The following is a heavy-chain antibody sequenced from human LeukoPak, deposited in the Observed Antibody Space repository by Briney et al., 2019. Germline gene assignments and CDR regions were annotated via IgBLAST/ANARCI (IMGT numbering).Heavy chain of an antibody. V-gene: IGHV4-38-2*02. J-gene: IGHJ4*02. CDR1: GYSVSSGYY. Sequence: SETLSLTCVVSGYSVSSGYYWGWIRQSPGKGRNWFASVYHTGTTYYNPSLKSRASISVNMSKNHVSLRLTSVTDADTAMYYCTRDEYGAADWGQGILVTVSS. CDR2: VYHTGTT. CDR3: TRDEYGAAD. D-gene: IGHD4-17*01.